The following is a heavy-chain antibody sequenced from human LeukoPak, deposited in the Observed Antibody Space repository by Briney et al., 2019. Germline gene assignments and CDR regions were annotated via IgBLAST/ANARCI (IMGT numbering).Heavy chain of an antibody. CDR3: AKDRASSWWYFDL. CDR2: ISYDGSNK. V-gene: IGHV3-30*04. J-gene: IGHJ2*01. CDR1: GFTFSSYV. D-gene: IGHD1-26*01. Sequence: GGSLRLSCVASGFTFSSYVMHWVRQAPGKGLEWVAVISYDGSNKYYADSVKGRFTISRDHSKNTLYVQMNSLTTEDTAVYYCAKDRASSWWYFDLWGRGTLVTVSS.